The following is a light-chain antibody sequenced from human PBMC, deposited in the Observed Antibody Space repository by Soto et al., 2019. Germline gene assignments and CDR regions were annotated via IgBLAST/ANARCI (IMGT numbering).Light chain of an antibody. Sequence: QSVLTQPPSVSGAPGQRVTISCTGSSSNIGAGYDVHWYQQLPGTAPKLLIFGDDNRPSRVPDRFSGSKSGTSASLAITGLQDEDEADYYCQSYDSSLSGYVVFGGGTKLTVL. J-gene: IGLJ2*01. V-gene: IGLV1-40*01. CDR3: QSYDSSLSGYVV. CDR2: GDD. CDR1: SSNIGAGYD.